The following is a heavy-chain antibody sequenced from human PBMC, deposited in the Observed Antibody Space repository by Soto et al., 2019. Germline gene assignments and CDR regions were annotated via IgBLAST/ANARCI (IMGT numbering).Heavy chain of an antibody. V-gene: IGHV4-59*01. CDR3: ARGYCSGGSCYSGAFDI. CDR1: GGSISSYY. D-gene: IGHD2-15*01. CDR2: IYYSGST. Sequence: TSETLSLTCTVSGGSISSYYWSWIRQPPGKGLEWVGYIYYSGSTNYNPSLKSRVTISVDTSKNQFSLKLSSVTAADTAVYYCARGYCSGGSCYSGAFDIWGQGTMVTVSS. J-gene: IGHJ3*02.